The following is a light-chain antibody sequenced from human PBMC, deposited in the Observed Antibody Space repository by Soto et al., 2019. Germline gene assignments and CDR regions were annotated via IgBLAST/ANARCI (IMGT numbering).Light chain of an antibody. CDR1: SSNIGSNT. Sequence: QSLLTQPPSASGTPGQRVTISCSGSSSNIGSNTVNWYQQLPGTAPKLLIYSNNQRPSGVPDRFSGSKSGTSASLAISGLQSEDEADYYCGTWDDSLNGWVFGGGTKLTVL. J-gene: IGLJ3*02. V-gene: IGLV1-44*01. CDR3: GTWDDSLNGWV. CDR2: SNN.